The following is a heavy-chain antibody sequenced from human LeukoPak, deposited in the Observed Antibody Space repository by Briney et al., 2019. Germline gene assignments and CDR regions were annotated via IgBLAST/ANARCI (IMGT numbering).Heavy chain of an antibody. V-gene: IGHV4-61*05. CDR2: IYYSGST. J-gene: IGHJ4*02. Sequence: SETLSLTCTVSGYSISSGYYWGWIRQPPGKGLEWIGYIYYSGSTNYNPSLKSRVTISVDTSKNQFSLKLSSVTAADTAVYYCARGRSYGSRVDYWGQGTLVTVSS. D-gene: IGHD6-13*01. CDR1: GYSISSGYY. CDR3: ARGRSYGSRVDY.